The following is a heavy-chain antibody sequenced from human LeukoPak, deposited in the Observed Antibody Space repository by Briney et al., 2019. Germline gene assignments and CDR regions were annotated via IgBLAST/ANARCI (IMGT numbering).Heavy chain of an antibody. CDR2: IYTSGST. Sequence: SETLSLTCTVSGGSISSYYWSWIRQPAGKGLEWIGRIYTSGSTNYSPSLKSRVTMSVDTSKNQFSLKLSSVTAADTAVYYCARDSYSSDCGGGSCYSYYYYGMDVWGQGTTVTVPS. V-gene: IGHV4-4*07. J-gene: IGHJ6*02. D-gene: IGHD2-15*01. CDR1: GGSISSYY. CDR3: ARDSYSSDCGGGSCYSYYYYGMDV.